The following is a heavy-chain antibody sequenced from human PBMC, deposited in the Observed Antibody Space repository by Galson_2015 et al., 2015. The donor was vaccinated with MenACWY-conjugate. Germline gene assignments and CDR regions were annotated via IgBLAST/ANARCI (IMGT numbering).Heavy chain of an antibody. D-gene: IGHD2-2*01. J-gene: IGHJ4*02. CDR2: INSDGSSI. Sequence: SLRLSCAASGLTFSNYWMHWVRQAPGEGLVWVSRINSDGSSITYADSVKGRFTISRDNAKNTLYLQMNSLGAEDTAVYYCASLCDGHSKSCFPFWRQRTLVTVSS. CDR3: ASLCDGHSKSCFPF. CDR1: GLTFSNYW. V-gene: IGHV3-74*03.